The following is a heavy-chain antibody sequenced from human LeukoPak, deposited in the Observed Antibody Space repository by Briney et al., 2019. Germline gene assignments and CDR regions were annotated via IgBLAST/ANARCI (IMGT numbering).Heavy chain of an antibody. Sequence: GGSLRLSCAASGFTFSSYAIHWVRQAPGKGLEWVAVISYDGSNKYYADSVKGRFTISRDNSKNTLNLQMNSLRAEDTAVYYCARGLGVPAAIFSDFGYWGQGTLVTVSS. CDR1: GFTFSSYA. D-gene: IGHD2-2*01. J-gene: IGHJ4*02. CDR3: ARGLGVPAAIFSDFGY. V-gene: IGHV3-30-3*01. CDR2: ISYDGSNK.